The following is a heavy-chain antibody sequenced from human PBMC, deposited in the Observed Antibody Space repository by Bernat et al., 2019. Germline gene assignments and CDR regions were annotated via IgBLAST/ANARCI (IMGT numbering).Heavy chain of an antibody. CDR1: GFTFSDYY. D-gene: IGHD4-17*01. CDR3: ARDGDYGDYSGWFDP. J-gene: IGHJ5*02. Sequence: QVQLVESGGGLVKPGGSLRLSCAASGFTFSDYYMSWIRQAPGKGLEWVSYISSSSSYTNYADSVKGQFTISRDNAKNALYLQMNSLRAEDTAVYYCARDGDYGDYSGWFDPWGQGTLVTVSS. V-gene: IGHV3-11*06. CDR2: ISSSSSYT.